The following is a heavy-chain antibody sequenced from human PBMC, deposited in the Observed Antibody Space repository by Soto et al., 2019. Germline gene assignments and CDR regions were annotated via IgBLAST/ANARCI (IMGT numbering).Heavy chain of an antibody. V-gene: IGHV1-69*13. CDR3: ARYSLAARTVLPPDY. CDR2: IIPIFGTA. D-gene: IGHD6-6*01. CDR1: GGTFSSYA. Sequence: SVKVSCKASGGTFSSYAISWVRQAPGQGLEWMGGIIPIFGTANYAQKFQGRVTITADESTSTAYMELSSLRSEDTAVYYCARYSLAARTVLPPDYWGQGTLVTVS. J-gene: IGHJ4*02.